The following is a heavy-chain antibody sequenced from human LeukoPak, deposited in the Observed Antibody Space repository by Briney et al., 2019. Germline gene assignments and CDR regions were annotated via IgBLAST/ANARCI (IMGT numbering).Heavy chain of an antibody. CDR2: ISGSGGST. D-gene: IGHD3-22*01. V-gene: IGHV3-23*01. CDR3: AKGGITMIVVVIQYYFDY. CDR1: GFTFSSYA. J-gene: IGHJ4*02. Sequence: GGSLRLSCAASGFTFSSYAMSWVRQAPGNGPEPASAISGSGGSTYYADSVKGRFTISRENSKNTLYLQMNSLRAEDTAVYYCAKGGITMIVVVIQYYFDYWGKGTLVTVSS.